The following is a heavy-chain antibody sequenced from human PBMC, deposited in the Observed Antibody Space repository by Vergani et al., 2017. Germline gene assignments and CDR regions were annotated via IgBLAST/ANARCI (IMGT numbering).Heavy chain of an antibody. CDR3: ARHLTTVTRAAEYFQH. V-gene: IGHV3-48*01. CDR1: GFTFSSYS. D-gene: IGHD4-17*01. CDR2: ISSSSSTI. J-gene: IGHJ1*01. Sequence: EVQLVESGGGLVQPGGSLRLSCAASGFTFSSYSMNWVRQAPGKGLEWVSYISSSSSTIYYADSVKGRFTISRDNAKNSLYLQMNSLRAEDTAVYYCARHLTTVTRAAEYFQHWGQGTLVTVSS.